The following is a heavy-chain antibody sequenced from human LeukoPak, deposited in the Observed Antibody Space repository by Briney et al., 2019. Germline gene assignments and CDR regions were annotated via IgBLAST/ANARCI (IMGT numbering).Heavy chain of an antibody. V-gene: IGHV3-7*03. D-gene: IGHD3-22*01. CDR3: AKDLAYYYDSSGYRGFDY. CDR2: IKQDGSEK. CDR1: GFTFSTYW. J-gene: IGHJ4*02. Sequence: GGSLRLSCAASGFTFSTYWMGWVRQAPGKGLEWVANIKQDGSEKYYVDSVKGRFTISRDNAKNSLYLQMNSLRAEDTALYYCAKDLAYYYDSSGYRGFDYWGQGTLVTVSS.